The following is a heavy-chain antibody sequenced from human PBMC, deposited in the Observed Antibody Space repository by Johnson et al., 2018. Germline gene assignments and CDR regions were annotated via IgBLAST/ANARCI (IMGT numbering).Heavy chain of an antibody. CDR3: AKAWFVLMLYVPSNYGMDV. Sequence: QVQLVESGGGVVQPGNSRRLSCAASGFTLSSYTMHWVRQGPGKGLAWVAALSHDGRNRFYVDSVQGRFTISGENSRNTLFLQMNSLRTEDTAVYYCAKAWFVLMLYVPSNYGMDVWGHVTAVTVSS. CDR2: LSHDGRNR. J-gene: IGHJ6*02. CDR1: GFTLSSYT. D-gene: IGHD3-16*02. V-gene: IGHV3-30*18.